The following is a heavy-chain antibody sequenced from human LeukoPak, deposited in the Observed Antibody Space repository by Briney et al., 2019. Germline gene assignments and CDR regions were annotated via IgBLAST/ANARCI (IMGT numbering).Heavy chain of an antibody. CDR1: SGSFSGYY. V-gene: IGHV4-34*01. CDR2: INHSGST. CDR3: ARGLRQRGGILAPF. D-gene: IGHD2-15*01. J-gene: IGHJ6*04. Sequence: SETLSLTCAVYSGSFSGYYWSWIRQPPGKGLEWIGEINHSGSTNYNPSLKSRVTISVDTSKNQFSLKLSSVTAADTAVYYCARGLRQRGGILAPFWGKGTTVTVSS.